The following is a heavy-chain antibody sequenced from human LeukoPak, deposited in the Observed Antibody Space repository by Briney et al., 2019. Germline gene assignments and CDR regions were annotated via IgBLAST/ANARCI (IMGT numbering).Heavy chain of an antibody. Sequence: PGGSLRLSCAASGFSFSSYGMHWVRQAPGKGLEWVASIKQDGSEKYCVDSVKGRFTISRDNAKKSLYLQMYSLRAEDTAVYFCARDSGGGLYSSSCWFDPWGQGTLVTVSS. CDR3: ARDSGGGLYSSSCWFDP. J-gene: IGHJ5*02. CDR1: GFSFSSYG. D-gene: IGHD6-13*01. CDR2: IKQDGSEK. V-gene: IGHV3-7*01.